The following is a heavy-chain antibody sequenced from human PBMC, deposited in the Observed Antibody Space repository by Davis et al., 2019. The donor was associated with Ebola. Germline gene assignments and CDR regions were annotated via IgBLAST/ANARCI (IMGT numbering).Heavy chain of an antibody. CDR3: AKGRGPYRRGDAFDI. J-gene: IGHJ3*02. D-gene: IGHD1-26*01. Sequence: GESLKISCKASGYKFSDYWIGWVRQEPGKGLEWIGIIFPGDSDIRYSPSFQGQVTIPADKSISTVYLQWSSLKASDTAMYFCAKGRGPYRRGDAFDIWGRGTMVTVSS. V-gene: IGHV5-51*01. CDR1: GYKFSDYW. CDR2: IFPGDSDI.